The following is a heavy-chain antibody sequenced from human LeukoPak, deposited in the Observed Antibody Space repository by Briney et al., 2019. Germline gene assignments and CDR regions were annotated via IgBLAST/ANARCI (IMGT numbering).Heavy chain of an antibody. J-gene: IGHJ6*03. CDR2: INPNSGGT. CDR1: TYTFTSNG. V-gene: IGHV1-2*02. Sequence: ASVKVSCKASTYTFTSNGISWVRQAPGQGLEWMGWINPNSGGTNYAQKFQGRVTMTRDTSISTAYMELSRLRSDDTAVYYCASCPYYYYYMDVWGKGTTVTVSS. CDR3: ASCPYYYYYMDV.